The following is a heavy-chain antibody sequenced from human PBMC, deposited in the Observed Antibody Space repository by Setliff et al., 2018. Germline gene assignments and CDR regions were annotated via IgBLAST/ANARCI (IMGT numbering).Heavy chain of an antibody. V-gene: IGHV1-18*01. CDR2: ISGYNGYT. J-gene: IGHJ4*02. D-gene: IGHD3-9*01. Sequence: GASVKVSCKAFGYTFAKYGTSWVRQAPGQGLEWMGWISGYNGYTVYAQKLQGRVTLTTDTSTGTAYMEVRSLRSDDTAQYYCVRQDILTGYYAFDYWGQGTLVTVSS. CDR1: GYTFAKYG. CDR3: VRQDILTGYYAFDY.